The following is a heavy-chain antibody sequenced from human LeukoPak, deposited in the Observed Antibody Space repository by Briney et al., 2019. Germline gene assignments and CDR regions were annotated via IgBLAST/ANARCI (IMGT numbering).Heavy chain of an antibody. Sequence: GASVKVSCKASGYTFTSYGISWVRQAPGQGLEWMGWISAYNGNTNYAQKLQGRVTMTTDTSTSTAYMELRSLRSDDTAVYYCARDAGSAGDIIAVAGTVRKSDAFDIWGQGTMVTVSS. CDR1: GYTFTSYG. V-gene: IGHV1-18*01. CDR3: ARDAGSAGDIIAVAGTVRKSDAFDI. J-gene: IGHJ3*02. CDR2: ISAYNGNT. D-gene: IGHD6-19*01.